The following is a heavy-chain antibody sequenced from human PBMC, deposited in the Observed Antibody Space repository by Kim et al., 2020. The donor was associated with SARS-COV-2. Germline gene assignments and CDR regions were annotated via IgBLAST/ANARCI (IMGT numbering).Heavy chain of an antibody. V-gene: IGHV3-23*01. CDR3: AKTYYYGSGSYWYPYYFDY. J-gene: IGHJ4*02. D-gene: IGHD3-10*01. Sequence: GRFTTSRDNSKTTLYLQMNSLRAEDTAVYYCAKTYYYGSGSYWYPYYFDYWGQGTLVTVSS.